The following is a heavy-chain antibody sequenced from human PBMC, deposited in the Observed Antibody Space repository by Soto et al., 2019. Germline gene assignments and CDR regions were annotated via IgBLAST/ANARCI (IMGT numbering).Heavy chain of an antibody. CDR1: GDSVSSNSAA. D-gene: IGHD6-13*01. J-gene: IGHJ6*02. CDR3: ARGIAAAGSVYYYYYGMDV. Sequence: SQTLSLTCAISGDSVSSNSAAWNWIRQSPSRGLEWLGRTYYRSKWYNDHAVSMKSRITINPDTSKNQFSLQLNSVTPEDTAVYYCARGIAAAGSVYYYYYGMDVWGQGTTVTVSS. CDR2: TYYRSKWYN. V-gene: IGHV6-1*01.